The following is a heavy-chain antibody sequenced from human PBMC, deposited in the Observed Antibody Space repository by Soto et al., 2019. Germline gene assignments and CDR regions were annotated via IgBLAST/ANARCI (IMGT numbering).Heavy chain of an antibody. CDR3: AGRVRPSGYYYYYGMDV. D-gene: IGHD3-10*01. V-gene: IGHV3-21*01. CDR1: GFTFSSYS. J-gene: IGHJ6*02. CDR2: ISSSSSYI. Sequence: LRLSCAASGFTFSSYSMNWVRQAPGKGLEWVSSISSSSSYIYYADSVKGRFTISRDNAKNSLYLQMNSLRAEDTAVYYCAGRVRPSGYYYYYGMDVWGQGTTVTVSS.